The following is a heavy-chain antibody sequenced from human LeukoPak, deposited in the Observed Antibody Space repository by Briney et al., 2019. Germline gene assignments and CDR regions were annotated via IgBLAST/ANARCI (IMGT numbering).Heavy chain of an antibody. CDR1: GYTFTGYY. CDR3: ARGYYNWNSLIDY. D-gene: IGHD1-7*01. Sequence: ASVKVSCKASGYTFTGYYMHWVRQAPGQGLEWMGWINPNSGGTNYAQKFQGRVTMTRDTSISTAYMELSRLRSDDTAVYYCARGYYNWNSLIDYWGQGTLVTVSP. J-gene: IGHJ4*02. V-gene: IGHV1-2*02. CDR2: INPNSGGT.